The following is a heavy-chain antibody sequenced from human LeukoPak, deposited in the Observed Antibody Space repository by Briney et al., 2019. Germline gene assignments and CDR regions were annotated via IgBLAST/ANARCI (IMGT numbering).Heavy chain of an antibody. D-gene: IGHD3-22*01. CDR1: GFTFSDYY. CDR2: ISSSSTYI. Sequence: GGSLRLSCAASGFTFSDYYMSWIRQAPGKGLEWVSYISSSSTYIYYADSVKGRFTISRDNAKNPLYLQMNSLRAEDTAVYYCAREPTTMILWGQGTLVTVSS. CDR3: AREPTTMIL. J-gene: IGHJ4*02. V-gene: IGHV3-11*06.